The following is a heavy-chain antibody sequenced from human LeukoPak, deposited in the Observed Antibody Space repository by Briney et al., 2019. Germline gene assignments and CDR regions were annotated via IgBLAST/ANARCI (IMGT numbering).Heavy chain of an antibody. Sequence: PSETLSLTCTVSGGSVSSGSYYWSWIRQPPGKGLEWIGYIYYSGSTNYNPSLKSRVTISVDTSKNQFSLKLSSVTAADTAVYYCAREMVYAQNALQFDYWGQGTLVTVSS. CDR2: IYYSGST. CDR3: AREMVYAQNALQFDY. D-gene: IGHD2-8*01. V-gene: IGHV4-61*01. J-gene: IGHJ4*02. CDR1: GGSVSSGSYY.